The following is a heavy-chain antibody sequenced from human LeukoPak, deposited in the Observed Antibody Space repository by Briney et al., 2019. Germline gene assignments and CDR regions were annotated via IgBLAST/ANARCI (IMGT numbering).Heavy chain of an antibody. J-gene: IGHJ4*02. V-gene: IGHV4-39*07. CDR3: ARGGSNLAMADY. Sequence: PSETLSLTCTVSGGSISRSSYYWGWIRQPPGEGLEWIGSIYYSGSTYYNPSLKSRVTISVDTSKNQFSLKLSSVTAADTAVYYCARGGSNLAMADYWGQGTLVTVSS. D-gene: IGHD5-24*01. CDR1: GGSISRSSYY. CDR2: IYYSGST.